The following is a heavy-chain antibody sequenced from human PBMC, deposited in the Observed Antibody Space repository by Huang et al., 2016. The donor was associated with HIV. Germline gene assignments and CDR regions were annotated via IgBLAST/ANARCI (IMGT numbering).Heavy chain of an antibody. CDR1: GFSFSTYG. V-gene: IGHV3-30*18. J-gene: IGHJ4*02. D-gene: IGHD1-26*01. CDR3: AKDGADEEWDIDY. CDR2: ISYEGRNK. Sequence: VQLVESGGGVVQPGRSLRLACAASGFSFSTYGLHWVRQAPGKGLEWVAVISYEGRNKYDAHSVKGLFTISRDTSENKVYLQMNSLRHEDTAVYYCAKDGADEEWDIDYWGQGTLVTVSS.